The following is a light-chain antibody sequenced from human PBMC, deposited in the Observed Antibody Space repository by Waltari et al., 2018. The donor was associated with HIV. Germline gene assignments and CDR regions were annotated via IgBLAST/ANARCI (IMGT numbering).Light chain of an antibody. CDR1: SSDIGSNA. CDR3: AAWDDSLNGPHVV. CDR2: SNS. Sequence: QSVLTQPPSASETPGQRVAISCSGSSSDIGSNAVNWYQQLPGTAPKLLIYSNSQRPSGVPDRFAGSKSGTSASLAISGLQSEDEAEYYCAAWDDSLNGPHVVFGGGTKLTVL. V-gene: IGLV1-44*01. J-gene: IGLJ2*01.